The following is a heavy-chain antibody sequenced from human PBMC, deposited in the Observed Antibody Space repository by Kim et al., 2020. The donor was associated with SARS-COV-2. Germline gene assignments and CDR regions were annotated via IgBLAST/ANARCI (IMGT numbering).Heavy chain of an antibody. J-gene: IGHJ3*01. CDR2: ISWTRDAS. D-gene: IGHD2-2*01. V-gene: IGHV3-9*01. CDR3: AKASRGCSTANCYSAFDF. Sequence: EWISGISWTRDASGYAATVKGRFTISRDNTKNFLFLLMNDLRPEDTALYYCAKASRGCSTANCYSAFDFWGQGTLVTVSS.